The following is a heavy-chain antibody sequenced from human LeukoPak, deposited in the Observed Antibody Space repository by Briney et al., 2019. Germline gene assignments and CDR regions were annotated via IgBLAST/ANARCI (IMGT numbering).Heavy chain of an antibody. Sequence: ASVKVSCKASGYTFTSYYIHWVRQAPGQGLEWMGIVNPSDGSTGYAQKFQGRVTMTRNTSISTAYMELSSLRSEDTAVYYCAREVDILTVTYAFDIWGQGTMVTVSS. V-gene: IGHV1-46*01. CDR3: AREVDILTVTYAFDI. CDR1: GYTFTSYY. D-gene: IGHD3-9*01. J-gene: IGHJ3*02. CDR2: VNPSDGST.